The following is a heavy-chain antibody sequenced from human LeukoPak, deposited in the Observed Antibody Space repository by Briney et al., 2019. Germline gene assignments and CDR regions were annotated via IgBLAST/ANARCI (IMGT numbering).Heavy chain of an antibody. CDR1: GGSISSSNYY. CDR3: ARKTYYYDSSGYFAAEYFQH. CDR2: IYTSGTT. D-gene: IGHD3-22*01. V-gene: IGHV4-61*02. Sequence: PSETLSLTCTVSGGSISSSNYYWSWIRQPAGKGLEWIGRIYTSGTTNYNPSLKSRVTISIDTSKNQFSLKLSSVTAADTAVYYCARKTYYYDSSGYFAAEYFQHWGQGTLVTVSS. J-gene: IGHJ1*01.